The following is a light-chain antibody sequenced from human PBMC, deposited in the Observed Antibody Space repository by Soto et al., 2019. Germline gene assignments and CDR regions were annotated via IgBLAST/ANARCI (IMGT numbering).Light chain of an antibody. V-gene: IGLV2-14*01. CDR3: SSYTSRSTIH. CDR1: SSDVGGYNY. CDR2: EVS. Sequence: QSCLSQPASVSGSPGQSITISCTGTSSDVGGYNYVSWYQQHPGKAPKLMIYEVSNRPSGVSNRFSGSKSGNTASLTISGLQAEDEADSYCSSYTSRSTIHFGTGTKVTVL. J-gene: IGLJ1*01.